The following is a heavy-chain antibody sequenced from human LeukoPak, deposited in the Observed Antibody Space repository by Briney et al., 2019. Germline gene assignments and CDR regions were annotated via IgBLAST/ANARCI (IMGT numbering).Heavy chain of an antibody. Sequence: PSETLSLTCTVSGGSISSYYWSWIRQPPGKGLEWIGYIYYSGSTNYNPSLKSRVTISVDTSKNQFSLKLSSVTAADTAVYYCARVWFGELFAYNWFDPWGQGTLVTVSS. D-gene: IGHD3-10*01. CDR3: ARVWFGELFAYNWFDP. CDR1: GGSISSYY. CDR2: IYYSGST. J-gene: IGHJ5*02. V-gene: IGHV4-59*01.